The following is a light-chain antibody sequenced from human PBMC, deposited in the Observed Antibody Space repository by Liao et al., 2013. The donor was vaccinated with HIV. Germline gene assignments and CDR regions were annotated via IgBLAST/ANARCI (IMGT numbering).Light chain of an antibody. V-gene: IGLV3-21*01. Sequence: SYVLTQPPSVSVAPGKTARITCGRNNIGSKSVHWYQQKPGQAPVVVIYHDTKRPSGIPGRFSGSNSENTATLTISGTQPMDEADYYCQAWDSNTAYVFGTGTKVSVL. J-gene: IGLJ1*01. CDR2: HDT. CDR3: QAWDSNTAYV. CDR1: NIGSKS.